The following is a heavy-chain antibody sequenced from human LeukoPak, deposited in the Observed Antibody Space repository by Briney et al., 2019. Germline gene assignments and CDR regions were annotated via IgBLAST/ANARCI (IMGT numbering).Heavy chain of an antibody. CDR3: AKGLRLRVRTSDAFGI. CDR1: GFTFSSYG. V-gene: IGHV3-30*18. D-gene: IGHD2-15*01. J-gene: IGHJ3*02. Sequence: PGRSLRLSCAASGFTFSSYGMHWVRQAPGKGLEWVAVISYDGSNKYYADSVKGRFTISRDNSKNTLYLQMNSLRAEDTAVYYCAKGLRLRVRTSDAFGIWGQGTMVTVSS. CDR2: ISYDGSNK.